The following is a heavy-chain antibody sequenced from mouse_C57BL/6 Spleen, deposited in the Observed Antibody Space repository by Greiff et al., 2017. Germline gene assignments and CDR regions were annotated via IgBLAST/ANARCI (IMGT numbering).Heavy chain of an antibody. D-gene: IGHD1-1*01. Sequence: QVQLQQPGAELVKPGASVKLSCKASGYTFTSYWMHWVKQRPGRGLEWIGRIDPNSGGTKYNEKFKSKATLTVDKPSSTAYMQLSSLTSEDSAVYYCARSGFITTVVGSRNNFDYWGQGTTLTVSS. CDR3: ARSGFITTVVGSRNNFDY. V-gene: IGHV1-72*01. J-gene: IGHJ2*01. CDR2: IDPNSGGT. CDR1: GYTFTSYW.